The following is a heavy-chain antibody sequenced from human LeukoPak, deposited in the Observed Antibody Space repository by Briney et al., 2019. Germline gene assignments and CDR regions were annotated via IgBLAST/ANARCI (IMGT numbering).Heavy chain of an antibody. J-gene: IGHJ4*02. CDR3: ARSPENYYDSSGYLRYFDY. V-gene: IGHV4-59*08. Sequence: SETLSLTCTVSGGSISSYSWSWIRQPPVKGLEWIGYIYYSGSTNYNPSLKSRVTISVDTSKNQFSLKLSSVTAADTAVYYCARSPENYYDSSGYLRYFDYWGQGTLVTVSS. CDR2: IYYSGST. D-gene: IGHD3-22*01. CDR1: GGSISSYS.